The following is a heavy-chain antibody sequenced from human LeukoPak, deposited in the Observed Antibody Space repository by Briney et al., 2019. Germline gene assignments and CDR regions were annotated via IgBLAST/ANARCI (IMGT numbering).Heavy chain of an antibody. D-gene: IGHD3-22*01. Sequence: ASVKVSCKASGYTFTSYYMHWVRQAPGQGLEWMGIINPSGGSTSCAQKFQGRVTMTRDTSTSTVYMELSSLRSEDTAVYYCARVQYYYDSTKLEYYFDYWGQGTLVTVSS. J-gene: IGHJ4*02. CDR1: GYTFTSYY. CDR3: ARVQYYYDSTKLEYYFDY. CDR2: INPSGGST. V-gene: IGHV1-46*01.